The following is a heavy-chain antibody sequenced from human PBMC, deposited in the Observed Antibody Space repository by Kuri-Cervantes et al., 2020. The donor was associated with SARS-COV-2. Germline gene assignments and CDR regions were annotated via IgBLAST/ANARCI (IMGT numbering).Heavy chain of an antibody. J-gene: IGHJ4*02. Sequence: GGSLRLSCAASRFTLNNYDLIWVRQAPGKGLEWVSSISTSGGDTNYADSLKGRFTISRDNPKNTLYLQMNSLRVEDTAVYYCASVSTMGVSLDWGQGTLVTVSS. D-gene: IGHD5-24*01. CDR3: ASVSTMGVSLD. V-gene: IGHV3-23*01. CDR2: ISTSGGDT. CDR1: RFTLNNYD.